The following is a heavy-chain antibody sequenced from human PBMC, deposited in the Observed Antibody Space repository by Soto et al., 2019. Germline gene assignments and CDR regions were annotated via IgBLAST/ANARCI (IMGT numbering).Heavy chain of an antibody. Sequence: GGSLRLSCAASGFTFSSYAMTWVRQAPGKGLEWVSVISGSGGSTYFADSVKGRFTISRDNSKNTLYLQMNSLRAEDTAVFYCAKERSSGWSFDYWGQGTLVTSPQ. D-gene: IGHD6-19*01. CDR1: GFTFSSYA. J-gene: IGHJ4*02. CDR2: ISGSGGST. CDR3: AKERSSGWSFDY. V-gene: IGHV3-23*01.